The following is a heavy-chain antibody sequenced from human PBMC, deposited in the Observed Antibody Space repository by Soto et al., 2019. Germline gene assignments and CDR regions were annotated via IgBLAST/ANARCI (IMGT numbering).Heavy chain of an antibody. CDR1: GGTFSSYA. J-gene: IGHJ4*02. Sequence: QVQLVQSGAEVKKPGSSVKVSCKASGGTFSSYAISWVRQAPGQGLEWMGGIIPVFNRPDYAQRFQGRVTSTADISTSTVYMEVSSLRSEDTAVYYCARGGGEMATPAPYIYWGQGTKVTVSS. CDR2: IIPVFNRP. CDR3: ARGGGEMATPAPYIY. V-gene: IGHV1-69*06. D-gene: IGHD3-16*01.